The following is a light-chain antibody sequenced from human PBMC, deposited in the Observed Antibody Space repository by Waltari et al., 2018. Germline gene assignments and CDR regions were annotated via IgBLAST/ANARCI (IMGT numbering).Light chain of an antibody. CDR2: DVT. J-gene: IGLJ1*01. Sequence: ALTQPASVSGSPGQSITISCTGTRSDVGGYDFVSWYRQHPEKAPNLIIFDVTEWPSGISARVAGSKSGNTASRTISGLQADDEADYYCASYTSSSDCVFGSGTTVTV. CDR3: ASYTSSSDCV. V-gene: IGLV2-14*03. CDR1: RSDVGGYDF.